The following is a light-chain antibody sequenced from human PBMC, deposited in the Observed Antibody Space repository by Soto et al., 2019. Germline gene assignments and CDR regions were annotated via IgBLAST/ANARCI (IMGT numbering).Light chain of an antibody. CDR1: QSIGSY. V-gene: IGKV1-39*01. CDR2: GGS. CDR3: QQIYTIPLT. Sequence: DIQMAQSPSSLSASGLDRGTMXCRASQSIGSYLNWYQQKPGKAPNLLIHGGSTLQSGVPPRFSGGGGGTDFTLTISSLQPEDFASYYCQQIYTIPLTFGGGTKVDIK. J-gene: IGKJ4*01.